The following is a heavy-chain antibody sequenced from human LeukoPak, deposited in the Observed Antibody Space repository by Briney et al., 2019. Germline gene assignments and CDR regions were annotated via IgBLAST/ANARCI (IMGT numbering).Heavy chain of an antibody. CDR3: AKDDRDCSGGSCYLPQTPYYFDY. CDR1: GFTFSSYS. CDR2: IRYDGSNK. V-gene: IGHV3-30*02. J-gene: IGHJ4*02. D-gene: IGHD2-15*01. Sequence: GGSLRLSCAASGFTFSSYSMHWVRQAPGKGLEWVAFIRYDGSNKYYADSVKGRFTISRDNSKNTLYLQMNSLRAEDTAVYYCAKDDRDCSGGSCYLPQTPYYFDYWGQGTLVTVSS.